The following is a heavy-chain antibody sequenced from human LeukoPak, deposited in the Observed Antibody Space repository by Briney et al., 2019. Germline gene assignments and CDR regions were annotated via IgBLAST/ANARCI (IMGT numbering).Heavy chain of an antibody. CDR1: GFTFSSYG. Sequence: GGSLRLSCAASGFTFSSYGMSWVRQAPGKGLEWVSAISGSGGNTYYADSVKGRFTISRDNSKNTLYLQMNSLRAEDTAVYYCAKDGLWFGELYTYYYYMDVWGKGTTVTISS. CDR3: AKDGLWFGELYTYYYYMDV. V-gene: IGHV3-23*01. J-gene: IGHJ6*03. CDR2: ISGSGGNT. D-gene: IGHD3-10*01.